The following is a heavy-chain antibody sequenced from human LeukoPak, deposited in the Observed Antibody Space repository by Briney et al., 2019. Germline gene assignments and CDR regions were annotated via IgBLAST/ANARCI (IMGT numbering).Heavy chain of an antibody. CDR3: ARGLYSSSWSSWGY. Sequence: SETLSLTCAVYGGSFSGYYWSWIRQPPGKGLEWIGEINRSGSTNYNPSLKSRVTISVDTSKNQFSLKLSSVTAADTAVYYCARGLYSSSWSSWGYWGQGTLVTVSS. D-gene: IGHD6-13*01. CDR2: INRSGST. V-gene: IGHV4-34*01. CDR1: GGSFSGYY. J-gene: IGHJ4*02.